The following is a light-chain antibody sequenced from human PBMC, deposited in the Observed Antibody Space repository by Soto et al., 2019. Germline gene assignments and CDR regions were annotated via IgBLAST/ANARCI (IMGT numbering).Light chain of an antibody. CDR2: EVS. CDR3: ISYTGSSTYYV. Sequence: QSVLTQPASVSGPPGQSITISCSGTSSDVGSYDHVAWYQQFPGKTPKLMIYEVSNRPSGVSSRFSGSKSGNTASLTISGLQAEDEADYYCISYTGSSTYYVFGSGTKVTVL. V-gene: IGLV2-14*01. CDR1: SSDVGSYDH. J-gene: IGLJ1*01.